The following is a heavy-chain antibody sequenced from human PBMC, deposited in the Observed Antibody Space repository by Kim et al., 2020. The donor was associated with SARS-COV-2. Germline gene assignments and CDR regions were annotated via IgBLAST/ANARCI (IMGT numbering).Heavy chain of an antibody. CDR2: IWYDGSNK. V-gene: IGHV3-33*01. J-gene: IGHJ6*02. Sequence: GGSLRLSCAASGFTFSSYGMHWVRQAPGKGLEWVAVIWYDGSNKYYADSVKGRFTISRDNSKNTLYLQMNSLRAEDTAVYYCARASGCSSTSCYRGYYYYGMDVWGQGTTVTVSS. CDR3: ARASGCSSTSCYRGYYYYGMDV. CDR1: GFTFSSYG. D-gene: IGHD2-2*01.